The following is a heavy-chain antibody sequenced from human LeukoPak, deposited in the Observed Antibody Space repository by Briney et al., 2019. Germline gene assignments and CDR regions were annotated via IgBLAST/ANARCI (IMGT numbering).Heavy chain of an antibody. J-gene: IGHJ4*02. CDR1: GFTFSSYA. V-gene: IGHV3-66*01. Sequence: GGSLRLSCAASGFTFSSYAMIWVRQAPGKGLEWVSVIYSGGSTYYADSVKGRFTISRDSSKNTLYLQMNSLRAEDTAVYYCARDQGLSGWYAGLDYWGQGTLVTVSS. CDR2: IYSGGST. CDR3: ARDQGLSGWYAGLDY. D-gene: IGHD6-19*01.